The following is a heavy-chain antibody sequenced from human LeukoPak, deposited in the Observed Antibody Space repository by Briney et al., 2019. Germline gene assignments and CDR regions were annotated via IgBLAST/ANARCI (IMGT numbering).Heavy chain of an antibody. CDR3: AKYRATTY. CDR2: ISGGGAGT. V-gene: IGHV3-23*01. CDR1: GLSFSFYA. Sequence: GGSLRLSCAASGLSFSFYAMSWVRQAPGKGLEWVSSISGGGAGTYYADSVRGRFTISRDNSKNTLYLQMNSLRAEDTALYYCAKYRATTYWGQGTLVTVSS. J-gene: IGHJ4*02. D-gene: IGHD1-26*01.